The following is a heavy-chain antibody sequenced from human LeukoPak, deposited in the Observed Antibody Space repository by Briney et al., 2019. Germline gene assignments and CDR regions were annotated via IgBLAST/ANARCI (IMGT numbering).Heavy chain of an antibody. Sequence: KASETLSLTCTVSGGSISSGDYYWSWIRQHPGKGLEWIGYIYYSGSTYYNPSLKSRVTISVDTSKNQFSLKLSSVTAADTAVYYCARFRYGSGSPDYYFDYWGQGTLVTVSS. CDR2: IYYSGST. CDR3: ARFRYGSGSPDYYFDY. CDR1: GGSISSGDYY. J-gene: IGHJ4*02. V-gene: IGHV4-31*03. D-gene: IGHD3-10*01.